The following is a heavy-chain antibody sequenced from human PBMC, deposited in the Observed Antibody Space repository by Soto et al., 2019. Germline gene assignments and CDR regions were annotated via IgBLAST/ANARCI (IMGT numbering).Heavy chain of an antibody. J-gene: IGHJ6*02. CDR2: IKSKYDGGTT. D-gene: IGHD4-4*01. CDR3: TTDTSSVTYYYYGMDV. Sequence: GGSLRLSCAASGFTFSNAGVSWVRQAPGKGLEWVGRIKSKYDGGTTDYAAPVKGRFTISRDDSKNTLYLQMNSLKTEDTAVYYCTTDTSSVTYYYYGMDVWGQGTTVTVSS. CDR1: GFTFSNAG. V-gene: IGHV3-15*01.